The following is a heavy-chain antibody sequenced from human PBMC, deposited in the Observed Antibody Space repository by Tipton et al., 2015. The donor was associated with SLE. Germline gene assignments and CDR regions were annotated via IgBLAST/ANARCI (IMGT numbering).Heavy chain of an antibody. CDR2: IYYSGST. CDR1: GGSISSYY. V-gene: IGHV4-59*08. Sequence: LSCTVSGGSISSYYWSWIRQPPGKGLEWIGYIYYSGSTNYNPSLKSRVTISVDTSKNQFSLKLSSVTAAGTAVYYCARAPRLGAFDIWGQGTMVTVSS. D-gene: IGHD6-19*01. J-gene: IGHJ3*02. CDR3: ARAPRLGAFDI.